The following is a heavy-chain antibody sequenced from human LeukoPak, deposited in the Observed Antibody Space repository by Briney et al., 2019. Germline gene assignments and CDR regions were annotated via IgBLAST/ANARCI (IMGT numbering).Heavy chain of an antibody. CDR3: ARGSDWFYY. Sequence: SETLSLTCTVSGGSISSYYWSWIRQPPGKGLEWIGYIYYSGSTSYNPSLKSRVTISVDTSKNQFSLKLSSVTAADTAVYYCARGSDWFYYWGQGTLVTVSS. CDR2: IYYSGST. J-gene: IGHJ5*01. D-gene: IGHD6-19*01. V-gene: IGHV4-59*01. CDR1: GGSISSYY.